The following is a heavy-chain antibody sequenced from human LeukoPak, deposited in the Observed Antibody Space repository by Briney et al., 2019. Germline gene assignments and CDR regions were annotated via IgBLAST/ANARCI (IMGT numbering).Heavy chain of an antibody. CDR3: ARGGPLSYYGDYVVFDY. V-gene: IGHV1-18*01. CDR2: ISAYNGNT. CDR1: GYTFTSYG. Sequence: GASVKVSCKASGYTFTSYGISWVRQAPGQGLEWMGWISAYNGNTNYAQKLQGRVTTTTDTSTSTAYMELRSLRSDDTAVYYCARGGPLSYYGDYVVFDYWGQGTLVTVSS. J-gene: IGHJ4*02. D-gene: IGHD4-17*01.